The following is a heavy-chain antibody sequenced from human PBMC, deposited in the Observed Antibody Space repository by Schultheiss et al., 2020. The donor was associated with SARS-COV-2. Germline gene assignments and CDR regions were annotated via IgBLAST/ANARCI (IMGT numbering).Heavy chain of an antibody. V-gene: IGHV3-48*01. CDR2: ISSSSSTI. CDR1: GFTFSSYS. D-gene: IGHD4-23*01. Sequence: GGSLRLSCAASGFTFSSYSMNWVRQAPGKGLEWVSYISSSSSTIYYADSVKGRFTISRDNAKNSLYLQMNSLRAEDTAVYYCARDYGGNYGAFDIWGQGTMVTVSS. CDR3: ARDYGGNYGAFDI. J-gene: IGHJ3*02.